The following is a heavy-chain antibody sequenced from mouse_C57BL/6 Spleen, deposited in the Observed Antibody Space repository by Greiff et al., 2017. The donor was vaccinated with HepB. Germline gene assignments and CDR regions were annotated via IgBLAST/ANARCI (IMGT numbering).Heavy chain of an antibody. CDR3: ARDLTFAY. V-gene: IGHV1-82*01. Sequence: QVQLQQSGPELVKPGASVKISCKASGYAFSSSWMNWVKQRPGKGLEWIGRIYPGDGDTNYNGKFKGKATLTADKASSTAYMQLSSLTSEDSAVYFCARDLTFAYWGQGTLVTVSA. D-gene: IGHD4-1*01. CDR2: IYPGDGDT. CDR1: GYAFSSSW. J-gene: IGHJ3*01.